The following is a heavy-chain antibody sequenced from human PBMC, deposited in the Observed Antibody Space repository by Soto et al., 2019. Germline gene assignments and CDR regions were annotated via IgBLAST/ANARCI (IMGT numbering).Heavy chain of an antibody. CDR1: GFTFSDYY. CDR2: ISSSGSTI. V-gene: IGHV3-11*01. Sequence: PGGSLRLSCAASGFTFSDYYMSWIRQAPGKGLEWVSYISSSGSTIYYADSVKGRFTISRDNAKNSLYLQMNSLRAEDTAVYYCARDLIAARYYMDVWGKGTTVTVSS. CDR3: ARDLIAARYYMDV. J-gene: IGHJ6*03. D-gene: IGHD6-6*01.